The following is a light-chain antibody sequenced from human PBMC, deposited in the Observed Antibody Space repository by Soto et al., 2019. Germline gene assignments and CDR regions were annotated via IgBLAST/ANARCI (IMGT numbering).Light chain of an antibody. Sequence: EIVMTQSPATLSVSPGDRVTLSCRASQNIDNNLAWYQQRPGQPPRLLIYGASTRANGIPARFSGSGSGTAFTLTICSLQSEDFAVYCCQQYNNWPPLTFGGGTKVEIK. CDR1: QNIDNN. CDR2: GAS. CDR3: QQYNNWPPLT. J-gene: IGKJ4*01. V-gene: IGKV3D-15*01.